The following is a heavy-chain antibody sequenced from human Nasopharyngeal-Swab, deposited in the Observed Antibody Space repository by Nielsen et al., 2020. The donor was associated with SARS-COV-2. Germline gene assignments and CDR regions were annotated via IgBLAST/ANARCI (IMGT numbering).Heavy chain of an antibody. CDR3: AREKSNYFDF. CDR1: GGSVSSGDYS. CDR2: IYRSGST. Sequence: SETLSLTCAVSGGSVSSGDYSWSWIRQPPGKGLEWIGYIYRSGSTYYNPSLKSRVTISVARSRNQFSLRLSSLTAADTAVYYCAREKSNYFDFWGQGTLVTVSS. J-gene: IGHJ4*02. D-gene: IGHD6-6*01. V-gene: IGHV4-30-2*01.